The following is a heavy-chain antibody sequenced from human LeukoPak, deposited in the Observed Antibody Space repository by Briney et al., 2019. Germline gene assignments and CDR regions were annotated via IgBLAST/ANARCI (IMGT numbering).Heavy chain of an antibody. D-gene: IGHD1-26*01. J-gene: IGHJ6*02. CDR2: FDPEDGET. V-gene: IGHV1-24*01. CDR1: GYTLTELS. CDR3: ATAQYSGSPGYYYYGMDV. Sequence: GASVKVSCKVSGYTLTELSMHWVRQAPGKGLEWMGGFDPEDGETIYAQKFQGRVTMTEDTSTDTAYMELSSLRSEDTAVYYCATAQYSGSPGYYYYGMDVWGQGTTVTVSS.